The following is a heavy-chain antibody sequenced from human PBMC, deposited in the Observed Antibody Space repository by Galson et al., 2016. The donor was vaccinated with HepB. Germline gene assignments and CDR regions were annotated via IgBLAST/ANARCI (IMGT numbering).Heavy chain of an antibody. Sequence: SETLSLTCTVSGGSITSGNYYWAWIRQPPGKGLEWIGTIYNSGITYYNPSLKSRVTVSVDTSKNQFSLKMNSVTAADTAVYYWARDTYFYDGSGLDYWGQGTLVTVSS. CDR3: ARDTYFYDGSGLDY. J-gene: IGHJ4*02. V-gene: IGHV4-39*01. D-gene: IGHD3-22*01. CDR2: IYNSGIT. CDR1: GGSITSGNYY.